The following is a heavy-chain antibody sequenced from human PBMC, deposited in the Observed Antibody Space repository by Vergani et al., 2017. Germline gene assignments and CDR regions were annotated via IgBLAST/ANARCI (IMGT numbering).Heavy chain of an antibody. Sequence: QVQLQESGPGLVKPSQTLSLTCTFSGGSISSGGYYWSWIRQHPGKGLEWIGYIYYSGSTYYNPSLKSRVTISVDTSKNQFSLKLSSVTAADTAVYYCARGGVPAAEAAFDIWGQGTMVTVSS. D-gene: IGHD2-2*01. J-gene: IGHJ3*02. CDR2: IYYSGST. CDR1: GGSISSGGYY. CDR3: ARGGVPAAEAAFDI. V-gene: IGHV4-31*03.